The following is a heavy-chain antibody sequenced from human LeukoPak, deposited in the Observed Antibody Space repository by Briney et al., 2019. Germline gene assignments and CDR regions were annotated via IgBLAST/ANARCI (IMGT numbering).Heavy chain of an antibody. CDR2: ISSSSSYI. CDR1: GSTFSSYS. D-gene: IGHD3-10*01. J-gene: IGHJ6*03. V-gene: IGHV3-21*01. CDR3: ARDQLWLYGKTSYYYYFYMDV. Sequence: GGSLRLSCAASGSTFSSYSMNWVRQAPGKGLEWVSSISSSSSYIYYADSVKGRFTISRDNAKNSLYLQMNSLRAEDTAVYYCARDQLWLYGKTSYYYYFYMDVWGTGTTVAVSS.